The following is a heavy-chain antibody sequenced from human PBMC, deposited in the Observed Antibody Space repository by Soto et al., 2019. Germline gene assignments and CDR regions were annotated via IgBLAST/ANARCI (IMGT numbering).Heavy chain of an antibody. D-gene: IGHD4-17*01. J-gene: IGHJ6*04. Sequence: QVQLVQSGAEVKKPGSSVKVSCKASGGTFSSYAISWVRQAPGQGLEWMGGIIPIFGTANYAQKFQGRVRITADESTSMAYRGLSSLRSEETSEYYYASWATYCDYGGGMDVWGKGPTVTVSS. CDR1: GGTFSSYA. CDR2: IIPIFGTA. V-gene: IGHV1-69*12. CDR3: ASWATYCDYGGGMDV.